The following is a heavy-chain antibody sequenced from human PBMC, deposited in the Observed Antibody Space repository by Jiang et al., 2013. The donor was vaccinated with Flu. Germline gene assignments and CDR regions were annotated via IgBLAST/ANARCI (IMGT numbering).Heavy chain of an antibody. V-gene: IGHV1-3*01. J-gene: IGHJ4*02. D-gene: IGHD6-13*01. Sequence: SQKFQGRVTITRDTSARTAYMELRSLRSDDTAVYYCAIPAYSSSWYPIDYWGQGTLVTVSS. CDR3: AIPAYSSSWYPIDY.